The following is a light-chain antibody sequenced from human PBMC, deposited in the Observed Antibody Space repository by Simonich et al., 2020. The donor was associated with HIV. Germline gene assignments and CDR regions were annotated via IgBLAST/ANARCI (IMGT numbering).Light chain of an antibody. V-gene: IGKV3-20*01. CDR3: QQYGSSFT. Sequence: EIVLTQSPGTLSLSPGKRATLSCRASQSVSSSYLAWYQQKTGQAPRLLIYGASSRATGIPDRFSGSGSGTDFTLTISRLEPEDFAVYYCQQYGSSFTFGPGTKVDIK. CDR1: QSVSSSY. CDR2: GAS. J-gene: IGKJ3*01.